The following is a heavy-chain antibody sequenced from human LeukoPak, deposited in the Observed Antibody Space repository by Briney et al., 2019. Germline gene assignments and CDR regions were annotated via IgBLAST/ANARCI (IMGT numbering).Heavy chain of an antibody. J-gene: IGHJ3*02. CDR1: GGTFSSYT. CDR3: ATDARSSSWYTDAFDI. Sequence: SVKVSCKASGGTFSSYTISWVRQAPGQGLEWMGRIIPILGIANYAQKFQGRVTITADKSTSTAYMELSSLRSEDTAVYYCATDARSSSWYTDAFDIWGQGTMVTVSS. V-gene: IGHV1-69*02. D-gene: IGHD6-13*01. CDR2: IIPILGIA.